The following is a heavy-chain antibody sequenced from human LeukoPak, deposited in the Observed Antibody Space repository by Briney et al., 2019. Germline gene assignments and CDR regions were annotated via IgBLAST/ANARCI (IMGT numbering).Heavy chain of an antibody. CDR2: INPNSGGT. CDR3: AKDYVWGSPIYYFDY. D-gene: IGHD3-16*01. Sequence: ASVKVSCKTSGYTFTGYYMHWVRQAPGQGLEWMGWINPNSGGTNYARKFQGRVTMTRDTPISTAYMELSRLRSDDTAVYYCAKDYVWGSPIYYFDYWGQGTLVTVSS. J-gene: IGHJ4*02. V-gene: IGHV1-2*02. CDR1: GYTFTGYY.